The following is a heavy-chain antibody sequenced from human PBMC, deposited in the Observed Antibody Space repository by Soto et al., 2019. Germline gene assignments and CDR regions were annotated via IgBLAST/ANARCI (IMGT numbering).Heavy chain of an antibody. V-gene: IGHV4-31*03. CDR2: IYYSGST. CDR1: GGSISSGGYY. CDR3: ARVLWRCSGGSCSLAWYAFHI. Sequence: PSETLSLTCTVSGGSISSGGYYWSWIRQHPGKGLEWIGYIYYSGSTYYNPSLKSRVTISVDTSKNQFSLKLSSVTAADTAVYYCARVLWRCSGGSCSLAWYAFHIWPQGTMVTVSS. J-gene: IGHJ3*02. D-gene: IGHD2-15*01.